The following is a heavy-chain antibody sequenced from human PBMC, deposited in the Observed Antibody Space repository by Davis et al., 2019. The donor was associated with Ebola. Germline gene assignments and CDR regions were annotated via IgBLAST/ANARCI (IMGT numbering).Heavy chain of an antibody. D-gene: IGHD5-24*01. Sequence: TVSRKGSGYSFTNYWGVWVRPMPGKGLECMGIIFPGESDTRYSPSFHGQVTISADKSITTAYLQWSSLKASDTAMYYCARGTDGYNPGGYFDSWGQGTLVTVSS. V-gene: IGHV5-51*01. CDR1: GYSFTNYW. CDR2: IFPGESDT. J-gene: IGHJ4*02. CDR3: ARGTDGYNPGGYFDS.